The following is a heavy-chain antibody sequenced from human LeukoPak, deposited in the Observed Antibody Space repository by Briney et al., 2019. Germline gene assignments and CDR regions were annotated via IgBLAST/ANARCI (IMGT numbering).Heavy chain of an antibody. CDR2: INTYNDNT. Sequence: GASVKVSCKASGYTFTTLGISWVRQAPGQGLEWMGWINTYNDNTKYAQKFQDRITVTADTSTSTVYMDLSSLRSDDTAVYYCAREYCLSGKCWDPDYWGQGTLVTVSS. J-gene: IGHJ4*02. CDR3: AREYCLSGKCWDPDY. D-gene: IGHD2-15*01. V-gene: IGHV1-18*01. CDR1: GYTFTTLG.